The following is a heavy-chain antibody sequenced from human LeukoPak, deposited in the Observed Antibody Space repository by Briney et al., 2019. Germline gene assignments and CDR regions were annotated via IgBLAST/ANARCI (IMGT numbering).Heavy chain of an antibody. CDR3: ARGTTVVTPFDY. CDR2: IIPILGIA. J-gene: IGHJ4*02. V-gene: IGHV1-69*04. CDR1: GGTFSSYA. D-gene: IGHD4-23*01. Sequence: ASVKVSCKASGGTFSSYAISWVRQAPGQGLEWMGRIIPILGIANYAQKFQGRVTITADKSTSTAYMELSSLRSEDTAVYYYARGTTVVTPFDYWGQGTLVTVSS.